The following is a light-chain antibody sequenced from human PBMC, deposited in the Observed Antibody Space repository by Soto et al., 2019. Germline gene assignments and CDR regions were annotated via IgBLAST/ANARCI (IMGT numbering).Light chain of an antibody. CDR2: GAS. CDR1: QSVSSNF. CDR3: QQYGSSPVT. Sequence: EIVLTQSPGTLSLSSGERATLSCRASQSVSSNFLAWYQQKPGQAPRLLIYGASSRATGIPDRISGSGSGTDFTLTISRLEPEDFAVYYCQQYGSSPVTFGQGTRLDLK. J-gene: IGKJ5*01. V-gene: IGKV3-20*01.